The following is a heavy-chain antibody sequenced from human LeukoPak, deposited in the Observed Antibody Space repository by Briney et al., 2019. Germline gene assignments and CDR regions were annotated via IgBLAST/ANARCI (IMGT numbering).Heavy chain of an antibody. V-gene: IGHV3-74*01. CDR2: INSDGSDT. CDR1: GFSFSSYW. Sequence: GGSLRLSCAASGFSFSSYWMHWGRQAPGKGLVWVSRINSDGSDTSYADSVKGRFTISRDNAKNTLYLQMNSLRAEDTAVYYCASWREWEPQLDYWGQGTLVTVSS. CDR3: ASWREWEPQLDY. D-gene: IGHD1-26*01. J-gene: IGHJ4*02.